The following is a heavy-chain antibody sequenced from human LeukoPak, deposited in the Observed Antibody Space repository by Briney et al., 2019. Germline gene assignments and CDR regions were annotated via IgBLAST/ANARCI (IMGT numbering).Heavy chain of an antibody. CDR2: IYSGGST. CDR3: ARLPSLDTYYYYYGMDV. CDR1: GFTFNRYG. D-gene: IGHD3-3*02. Sequence: GGSLRLSCAASGFTFNRYGMHWVRQAPGKGLEWVSVIYSGGSTYYADSVKGRFTISRDNSKNTLYLQMNSLRAEDTAVYYCARLPSLDTYYYYYGMDVWGQGTTVTVSS. V-gene: IGHV3-66*04. J-gene: IGHJ6*02.